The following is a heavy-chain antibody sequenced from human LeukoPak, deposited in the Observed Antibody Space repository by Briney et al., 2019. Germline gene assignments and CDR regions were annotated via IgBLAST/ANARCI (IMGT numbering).Heavy chain of an antibody. CDR2: IYYSGST. CDR1: GGSIRSSYYY. Sequence: SETLSLTCTVSGGSIRSSYYYWGWIRQPPGKGLEWIGYIYYSGSTNYNPSLKSRVTISVDTSKNQFSLKLSSVTAADTAVYYCARIRWEPLFDYWGQGTLVTVSS. V-gene: IGHV4-61*05. J-gene: IGHJ4*02. D-gene: IGHD1-26*01. CDR3: ARIRWEPLFDY.